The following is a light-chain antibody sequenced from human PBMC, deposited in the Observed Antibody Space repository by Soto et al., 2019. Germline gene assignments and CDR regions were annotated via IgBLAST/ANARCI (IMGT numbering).Light chain of an antibody. J-gene: IGLJ1*01. CDR1: SSDVGGYNY. V-gene: IGLV2-14*01. CDR2: DVS. Sequence: QSALTQPASVSGSPGQSITISCTGTSSDVGGYNYVSWYQQHPGKAPKLMIYDVSNRPSGVSNRFSGFKSGNTASLPVSGLQDEDEADYCCSSYTSSSTYVFGTGTKVTVL. CDR3: SSYTSSSTYV.